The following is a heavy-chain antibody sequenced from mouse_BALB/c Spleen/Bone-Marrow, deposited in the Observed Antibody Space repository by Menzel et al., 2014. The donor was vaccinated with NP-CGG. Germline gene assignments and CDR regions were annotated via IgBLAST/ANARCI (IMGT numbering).Heavy chain of an antibody. Sequence: EVKLVESGGGLVQPGGSLKLSCAASGFTFSSYGVSWVRQTPDKRLELVASINSNGGSTYYPDSVKGRFTISRDNAKNTLSLQMSSLKSEDTAMYCCARGNYGNYVDYFDYWGQGTTLTVSS. D-gene: IGHD2-1*01. J-gene: IGHJ2*01. CDR3: ARGNYGNYVDYFDY. CDR1: GFTFSSYG. V-gene: IGHV5-6-3*01. CDR2: INSNGGST.